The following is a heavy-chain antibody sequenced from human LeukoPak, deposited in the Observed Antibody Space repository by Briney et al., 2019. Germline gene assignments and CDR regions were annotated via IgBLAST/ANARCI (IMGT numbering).Heavy chain of an antibody. V-gene: IGHV3-7*03. CDR1: GFTISNYW. Sequence: GGSLRLSCAASGFTISNYWMSWVRQAPGKGLEWVANINQDGRQTYYVDSVKGHFTISRDNAKNSHYLQMNSLRAEDTAVYYCARDALPRITMVRGVPGYWGQGTLVTVSS. J-gene: IGHJ4*02. CDR2: INQDGRQT. CDR3: ARDALPRITMVRGVPGY. D-gene: IGHD3-10*01.